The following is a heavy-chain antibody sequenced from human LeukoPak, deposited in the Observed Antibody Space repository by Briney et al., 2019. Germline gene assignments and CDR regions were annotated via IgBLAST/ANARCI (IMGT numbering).Heavy chain of an antibody. CDR1: GFTFTDYA. V-gene: IGHV3-23*01. CDR2: ISDYGRTT. Sequence: GGSLRLSCAASGFTFTDYAIYWVRQAPGRGLEWVSGISDYGRTTYYADSVKGRFTVSRDNSRNTAYLQMNGLRAEDTAIYFCSIDRGRDDSSRVFWGQGTLVTVSS. D-gene: IGHD6-13*01. CDR3: SIDRGRDDSSRVF. J-gene: IGHJ4*02.